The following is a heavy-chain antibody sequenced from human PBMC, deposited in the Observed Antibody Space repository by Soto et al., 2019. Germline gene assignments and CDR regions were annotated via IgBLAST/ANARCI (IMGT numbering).Heavy chain of an antibody. D-gene: IGHD1-26*01. Sequence: SVKVSCKASGGTFSSYAISWVRQAPGQGLEWMGGIIPIFGTANYAQKFQGRVTITADEATSTAYMELSSLRSEDTAVYYCARGRGSYYLHAEYYFDYWGPGTLVTVSS. J-gene: IGHJ4*02. CDR3: ARGRGSYYLHAEYYFDY. CDR2: IIPIFGTA. CDR1: GGTFSSYA. V-gene: IGHV1-69*13.